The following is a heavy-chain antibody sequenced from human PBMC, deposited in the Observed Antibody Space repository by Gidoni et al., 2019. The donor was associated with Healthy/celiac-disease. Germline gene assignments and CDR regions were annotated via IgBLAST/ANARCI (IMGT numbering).Heavy chain of an antibody. V-gene: IGHV3-11*06. D-gene: IGHD2-2*01. CDR3: ARYVVVPAGYFDL. CDR1: GFTFSDYY. CDR2: ISSSSSYT. J-gene: IGHJ2*01. Sequence: QVQLVESGGGLVKPGGSLRLSCAASGFTFSDYYMSWIRQAPGKGLEWVSYISSSSSYTNYADSVKGRFTISRDNAKNSLYLQMNSLRAEDTAVYYCARYVVVPAGYFDLWGRGTLVTVSS.